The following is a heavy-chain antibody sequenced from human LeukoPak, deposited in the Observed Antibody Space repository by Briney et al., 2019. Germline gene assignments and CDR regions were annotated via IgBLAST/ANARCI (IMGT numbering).Heavy chain of an antibody. CDR2: IYNSGST. D-gene: IGHD7-27*01. Sequence: PSETLSFTCTVSGGSFSNYYWSWVRQPAGKGLEWIGRIYNSGSTNYNPSVKSRVTMSVDTSNNQFSLKLTSVTAADTAVYYCAKLGTAYWYFDLWGRGTLVTVSS. V-gene: IGHV4-4*07. CDR3: AKLGTAYWYFDL. J-gene: IGHJ2*01. CDR1: GGSFSNYY.